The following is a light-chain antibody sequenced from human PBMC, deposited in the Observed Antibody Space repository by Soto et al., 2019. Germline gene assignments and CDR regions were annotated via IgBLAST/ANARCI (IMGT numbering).Light chain of an antibody. J-gene: IGKJ3*01. CDR2: DTS. CDR1: QGIDTW. Sequence: DIQMTQSPSSVSASVGDRVTITCRASQGIDTWLAWFQQKPGEAPRLLVYDTSSLQSGVPSRFSGSRSGTLFTLTISSLQPEDFATYFCQRANSFPFTFGPGTKVDIK. CDR3: QRANSFPFT. V-gene: IGKV1D-12*01.